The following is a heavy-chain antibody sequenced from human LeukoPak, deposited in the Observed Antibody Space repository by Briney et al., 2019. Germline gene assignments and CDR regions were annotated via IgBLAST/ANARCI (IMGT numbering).Heavy chain of an antibody. D-gene: IGHD3-10*02. V-gene: IGHV3-7*01. CDR3: ARFSGTNYVFEF. CDR1: GFTVSSNY. Sequence: GGSLRLSCAASGFTVSSNYMSWVRQAPGKGLEWVANSKLDGSEEYYVDSVKGRFTISRDNTQNSLYLQMNSLRAEDTAVYYCARFSGTNYVFEFWGQGVLVTVSS. J-gene: IGHJ4*02. CDR2: SKLDGSEE.